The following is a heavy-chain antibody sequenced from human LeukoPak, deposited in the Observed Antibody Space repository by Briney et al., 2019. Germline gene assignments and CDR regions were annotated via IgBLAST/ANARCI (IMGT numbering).Heavy chain of an antibody. J-gene: IGHJ6*03. Sequence: PSETLSLTCTVSGGSISSYYWSWIRQPPGKGLEWIGYIYYSGSTNYNPSLKSRFTISVDTSKNQFSLKLSSVTAADTAVYYCARYSSSWYGHYMDVWGKGTTVTISS. CDR2: IYYSGST. CDR1: GGSISSYY. D-gene: IGHD6-13*01. CDR3: ARYSSSWYGHYMDV. V-gene: IGHV4-59*01.